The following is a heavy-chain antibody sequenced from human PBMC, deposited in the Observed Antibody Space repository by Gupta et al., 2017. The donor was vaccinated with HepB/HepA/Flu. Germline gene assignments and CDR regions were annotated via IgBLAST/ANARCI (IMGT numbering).Heavy chain of an antibody. J-gene: IGHJ4*02. CDR1: GGSISSSSYY. CDR2: IYYSGST. Sequence: QLQLQESGPGLVKPSETLSLTCTVSGGSISSSSYYWGWIRQPPGKGLEWIGSIYYSGSTYYNPSLKSRVTISVDTSKNQFSLKLSSVTAADTAVYYCARARLQSYYFDYWGQGTLVTVSS. CDR3: ARARLQSYYFDY. V-gene: IGHV4-39*01. D-gene: IGHD4-11*01.